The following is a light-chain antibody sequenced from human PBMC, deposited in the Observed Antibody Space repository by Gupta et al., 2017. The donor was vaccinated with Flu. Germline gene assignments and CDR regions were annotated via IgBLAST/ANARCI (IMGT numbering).Light chain of an antibody. J-gene: IGKJ1*01. CDR3: HQSSSLPRT. Sequence: EIVLTPPPPFPSATPTEEVTITCRTTHSIGSSLHWYQQKPDQSPKLLIKYASQSISGVPSRFSGSGSGTDFTLTINSLEAEDAAAYYCHQSSSLPRTFGQGTKVEIK. CDR1: HSIGSS. V-gene: IGKV6D-21*02. CDR2: YAS.